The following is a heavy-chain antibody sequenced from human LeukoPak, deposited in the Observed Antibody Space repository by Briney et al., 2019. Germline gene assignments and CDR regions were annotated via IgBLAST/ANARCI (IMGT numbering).Heavy chain of an antibody. CDR3: AKDGMGGYRKYYFDY. J-gene: IGHJ4*02. CDR1: GFTFSSYA. Sequence: GGSLRLSCAASGFTFSSYAMSWVRQAPGKGLEWVSSMSGSVGSTYYAESVKGRFTISRDNSKNTLYLQMNSVRAEDKAVYYCAKDGMGGYRKYYFDYWGQGTLVTVSS. CDR2: MSGSVGST. V-gene: IGHV3-23*01. D-gene: IGHD5-18*01.